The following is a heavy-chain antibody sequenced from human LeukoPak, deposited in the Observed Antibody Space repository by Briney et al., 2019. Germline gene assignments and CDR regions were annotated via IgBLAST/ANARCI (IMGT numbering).Heavy chain of an antibody. J-gene: IGHJ6*02. CDR1: GFTFSSYA. D-gene: IGHD6-19*01. V-gene: IGHV3-23*01. CDR3: AKARGEYSSGWFLDV. CDR2: ISARAGST. Sequence: GGSLRLSCAASGFTFSSYAMSWVRQAAGKGLEWVSIISARAGSTYYADSVKGRFTISRDNSKNTLYLQMNSLRAEDTAVYYCAKARGEYSSGWFLDVWGQGTTVTVSS.